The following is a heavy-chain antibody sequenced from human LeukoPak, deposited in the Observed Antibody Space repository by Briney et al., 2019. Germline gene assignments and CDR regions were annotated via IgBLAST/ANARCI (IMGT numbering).Heavy chain of an antibody. V-gene: IGHV3-48*01. CDR2: ISSRNTSI. Sequence: GGSLRLSCAASGFSLSSYSFNWVRQAPGKGLEWVSYISSRNTSIYYSDSVKGRFIISRDNARNSLYLQMNSLRAEGTAVYYCARDPSSSPPYYFYYYYMDVWGKGTTVTVSS. D-gene: IGHD6-6*01. CDR3: ARDPSSSPPYYFYYYYMDV. J-gene: IGHJ6*03. CDR1: GFSLSSYS.